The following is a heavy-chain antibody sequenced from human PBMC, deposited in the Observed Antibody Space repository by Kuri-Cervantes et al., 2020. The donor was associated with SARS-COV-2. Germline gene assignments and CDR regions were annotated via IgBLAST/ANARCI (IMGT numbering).Heavy chain of an antibody. CDR3: AKTYKRYFDWLLLDY. CDR2: ISSSSSYI. CDR1: GFTFSSYA. D-gene: IGHD3-9*01. V-gene: IGHV3-21*04. J-gene: IGHJ4*02. Sequence: GGSLRLSCAASGFTFSSYAMSWVRQAPGKGLEWVSSISSSSSYIYYADSVKGRFTISRDNAKNSLYLQMNSLRAEDTALYYCAKTYKRYFDWLLLDYWGQGTLVTVSS.